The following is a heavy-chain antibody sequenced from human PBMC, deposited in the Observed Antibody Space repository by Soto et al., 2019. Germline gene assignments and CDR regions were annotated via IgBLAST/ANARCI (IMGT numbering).Heavy chain of an antibody. V-gene: IGHV3-30*18. J-gene: IGHJ6*02. CDR2: ISYDGSNK. Sequence: QVQLVESGGGVVQPGRSLRLSCAASGFTFSSYGMHWVRQAPGKGLEWVAVISYDGSNKYYADSVKGRFTISRDNSKNTLYLQMNSLRAEDTAVYYCAKDRGTTVTRYYYYSMDVWGQGTTVTVSS. CDR3: AKDRGTTVTRYYYYSMDV. CDR1: GFTFSSYG. D-gene: IGHD4-17*01.